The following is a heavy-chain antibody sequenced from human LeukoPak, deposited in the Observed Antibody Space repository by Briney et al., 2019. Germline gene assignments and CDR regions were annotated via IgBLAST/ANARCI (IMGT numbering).Heavy chain of an antibody. CDR1: GGSISSYY. J-gene: IGHJ6*02. CDR2: IYYSGST. CDR3: ARAGVMSHYYYGMDV. Sequence: SETLSLTCTVSGGSISSYYWSWIRQPPGKGLEWIGYIYYSGSTNYNPSLKSRVTISVDTSKNQFSLKLSSVTAADTAVYHCARAGVMSHYYYGMDVWGQGTTVTVSS. D-gene: IGHD3-16*01. V-gene: IGHV4-59*01.